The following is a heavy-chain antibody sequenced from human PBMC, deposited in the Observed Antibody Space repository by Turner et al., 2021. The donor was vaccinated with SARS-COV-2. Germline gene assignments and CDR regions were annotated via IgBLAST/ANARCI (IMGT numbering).Heavy chain of an antibody. CDR3: ARGRSSSSGWWDVGMDV. CDR2: IWYDGSNK. CDR1: GVTFSSYG. J-gene: IGHJ6*02. Sequence: QVPLVESGGGVVQPGRSLRLSCAASGVTFSSYGISWVRQAPGKGLEWVAVIWYDGSNKYYADSVKGRFTISRDNSKNTLYLQMNSLRAEDTAVYYCARGRSSSSGWWDVGMDVWGQGTTVTVSS. V-gene: IGHV3-33*01. D-gene: IGHD6-13*01.